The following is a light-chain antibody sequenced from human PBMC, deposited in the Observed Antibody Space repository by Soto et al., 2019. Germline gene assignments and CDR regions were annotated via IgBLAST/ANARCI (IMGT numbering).Light chain of an antibody. V-gene: IGKV3-15*01. CDR3: EQYNIWPPWT. Sequence: EIVMTQSTATLSVSPGEKATLSCRASQSVSSNLAWYQQKPGQAPRLLIYGASTRATCIPARFCGSGSGTEFTRNISSLQAEDFSVDYYEQYNIWPPWTFGQGTRVEIK. CDR2: GAS. CDR1: QSVSSN. J-gene: IGKJ1*01.